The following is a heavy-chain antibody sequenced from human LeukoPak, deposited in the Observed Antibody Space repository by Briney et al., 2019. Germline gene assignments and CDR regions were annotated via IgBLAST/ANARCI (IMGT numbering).Heavy chain of an antibody. Sequence: SGPTLVKPTQTLTLTCTFSGFSLSTSGVSVGWIRQPPGKALEWLALVYWDDDKRYSPSLKSRLTITKDTSKNQVVLTLTNVDLSDSATYYCAHFALGWSNGENAFDIWGQGTMVTVSS. CDR1: GFSLSTSGVS. CDR2: VYWDDDK. V-gene: IGHV2-5*02. D-gene: IGHD2-15*01. CDR3: AHFALGWSNGENAFDI. J-gene: IGHJ3*02.